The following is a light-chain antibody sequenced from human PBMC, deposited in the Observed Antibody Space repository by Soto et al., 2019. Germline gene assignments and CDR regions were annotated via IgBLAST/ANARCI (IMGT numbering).Light chain of an antibody. Sequence: DLQMTQSPSSLSASVGDRVTFSCRASQDISHYLAWFQQKPGKAPKTLIYATSALQSGVPSRFSVTRSGTDFTLTISSLQPEDVATYYCQQYNTYPYTFGQGTKLDFK. CDR1: QDISHY. V-gene: IGKV1-16*01. CDR2: ATS. J-gene: IGKJ2*01. CDR3: QQYNTYPYT.